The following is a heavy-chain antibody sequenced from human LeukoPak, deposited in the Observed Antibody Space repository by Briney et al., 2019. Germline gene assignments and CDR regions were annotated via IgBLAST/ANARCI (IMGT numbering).Heavy chain of an antibody. D-gene: IGHD3-10*01. CDR2: IYTSGST. J-gene: IGHJ5*02. Sequence: SETLSLTCAVYGGSFSGYYWSWIRQPPGKGLEWIGRIYTSGSTNYNPSLKSRVTISVDTSKNQFSLKLSSVTAADTAVYYCARLLWFGELDWFDPWGQGTLVTVSS. CDR1: GGSFSGYY. V-gene: IGHV4-59*10. CDR3: ARLLWFGELDWFDP.